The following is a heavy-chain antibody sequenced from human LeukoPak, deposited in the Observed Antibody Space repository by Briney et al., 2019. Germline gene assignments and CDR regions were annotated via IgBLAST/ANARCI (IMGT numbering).Heavy chain of an antibody. CDR2: ITPGGVNM. CDR1: GFTFSTYA. D-gene: IGHD3-3*01. V-gene: IGHV3-21*01. Sequence: GSLRLPCAASGFTFSTYAMSWVRQTPERGLEWVSTITPGGVNMYYHDSVKGRFTISRDDANNLLFLQMNSLRAEDTAVYYCASWSGSSVLDYWGQGTLVTVSS. J-gene: IGHJ4*02. CDR3: ASWSGSSVLDY.